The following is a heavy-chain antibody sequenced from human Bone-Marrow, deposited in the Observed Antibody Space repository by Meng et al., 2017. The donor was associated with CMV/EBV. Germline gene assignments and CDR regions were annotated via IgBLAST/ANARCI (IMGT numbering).Heavy chain of an antibody. J-gene: IGHJ4*02. Sequence: SETLSLTCTVSGGSISSYYWSWIRQPPGKGLEWIGSIYYSGSTYYNPSLKSRVTISVDTSKNQFSLKLSSVTAADTAVYYCARHADVVVPATLFDYWGQGTLVTVSS. V-gene: IGHV4-59*05. CDR1: GGSISSYY. CDR2: IYYSGST. D-gene: IGHD2-2*01. CDR3: ARHADVVVPATLFDY.